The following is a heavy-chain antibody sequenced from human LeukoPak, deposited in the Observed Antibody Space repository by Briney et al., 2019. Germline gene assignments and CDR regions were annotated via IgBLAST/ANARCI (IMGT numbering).Heavy chain of an antibody. V-gene: IGHV4-4*07. D-gene: IGHD4/OR15-4a*01. Sequence: PSETLSLTCTVSGGSISSDYWSWIRQPAGKGLEWIGRIFTSGSTSYNPSLKSRVTMSLDTSKNQFSLKLSSVTAADTAVYFWSRRGANDLWGQGTLVTVSS. CDR2: IFTSGST. CDR3: SRRGANDL. J-gene: IGHJ5*02. CDR1: GGSISSDY.